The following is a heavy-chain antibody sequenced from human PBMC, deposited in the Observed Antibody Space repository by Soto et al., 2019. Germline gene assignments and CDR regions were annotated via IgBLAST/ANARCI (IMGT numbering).Heavy chain of an antibody. CDR1: GFTFTTYW. V-gene: IGHV3-74*01. CDR2: IKFDESTT. D-gene: IGHD2-21*01. J-gene: IGHJ6*03. Sequence: EVQLVESGGGLVQPGGSLRLSCAASGFTFTTYWMHWVRQAPGKGLVWVSRIKFDESTTNYADSVKGRFTISRDNAKNTVFLQMNGLGAEDTAVYYCVRGGLWAYYMDVWGKWTTVTVSS. CDR3: VRGGLWAYYMDV.